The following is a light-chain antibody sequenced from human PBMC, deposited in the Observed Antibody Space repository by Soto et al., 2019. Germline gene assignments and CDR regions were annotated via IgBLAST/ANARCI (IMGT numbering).Light chain of an antibody. J-gene: IGKJ5*01. CDR3: QQYNSYPIT. V-gene: IGKV1-5*01. CDR2: GAS. CDR1: QSSSRW. Sequence: DIPMTQSPSTLSASVGDRVTITCRASQSSSRWLAWSQQKPGKAPNLLIYGASSLERGVPSRFSGSGSGTAFTLTISSLQPDDFAPYYCQQYNSYPITFGQGTRL.